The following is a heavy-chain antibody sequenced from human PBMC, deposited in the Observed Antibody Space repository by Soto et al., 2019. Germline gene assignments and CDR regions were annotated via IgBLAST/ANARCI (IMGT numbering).Heavy chain of an antibody. V-gene: IGHV4-59*01. CDR1: GGSISSYY. Sequence: QVQLQESGPGLVKPSETLSLTCTVSGGSISSYYWSWIRQPPGKGLEWIGYIYYSGSTNYNPSLKSRVTISVDTSKNQISLKLSSVTAADTAVYYCARVGTARRKDYYYYGMDVWGQGTTVTVSS. J-gene: IGHJ6*02. CDR3: ARVGTARRKDYYYYGMDV. D-gene: IGHD6-6*01. CDR2: IYYSGST.